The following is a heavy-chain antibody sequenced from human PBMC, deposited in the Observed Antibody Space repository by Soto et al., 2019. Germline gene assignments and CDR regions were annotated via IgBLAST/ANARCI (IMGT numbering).Heavy chain of an antibody. D-gene: IGHD5-12*01. CDR3: VRVDVEVATIHVFDY. V-gene: IGHV3-30*04. CDR2: ISYDGRNK. Sequence: QVPLVESGGGVVQPGRSLRLSCAASGFTFSSYAMHWVRQAPGKGLEWVAVISYDGRNKYYADSVKGRFTISRDNSKNTLYLQMNSLRAEDTAVYYCVRVDVEVATIHVFDYWGQGTLVTVSS. CDR1: GFTFSSYA. J-gene: IGHJ4*02.